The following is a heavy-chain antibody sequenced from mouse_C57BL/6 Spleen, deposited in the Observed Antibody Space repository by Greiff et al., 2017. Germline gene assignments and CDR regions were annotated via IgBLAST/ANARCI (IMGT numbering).Heavy chain of an antibody. V-gene: IGHV1-78*01. CDR2: IYPRDGST. D-gene: IGHD3-2*02. CDR3: ARDQLRPYYAMDY. CDR1: GYTFTDHT. J-gene: IGHJ4*01. Sequence: VQLQQSDAELVKPGASVKISCKVSGYTFTDHTIHWLKQRPEQGLEWIGYIYPRDGSTKYNEKFKGKATLTADKSSSTAYMQLNSLTSEDSAVYFCARDQLRPYYAMDYWGQGTSVTVSS.